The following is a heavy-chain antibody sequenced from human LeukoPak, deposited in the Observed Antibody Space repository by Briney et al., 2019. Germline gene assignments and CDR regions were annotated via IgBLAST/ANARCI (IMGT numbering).Heavy chain of an antibody. CDR1: GYTFTSYG. CDR3: ATDRPDYYDSTTSLDY. J-gene: IGHJ4*02. CDR2: ISAYNGNT. D-gene: IGHD3-22*01. V-gene: IGHV1-18*01. Sequence: ASVKVSCKASGYTFTSYGISWVRQAPGQGLEWMGWISAYNGNTNYAQKLQGRVTMTTDTSTSTAYMELRSLRSDDTAVYYCATDRPDYYDSTTSLDYWGQGTLVTVSS.